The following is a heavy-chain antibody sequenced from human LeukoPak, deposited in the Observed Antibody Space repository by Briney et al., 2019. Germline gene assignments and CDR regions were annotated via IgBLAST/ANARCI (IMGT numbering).Heavy chain of an antibody. J-gene: IGHJ4*02. CDR3: ATGGRDIRYMSGRGQFDY. Sequence: SETLSLTCTVSGGSISSGGYYCSWIRQHPGKGLEWIGYIYYSGSTYYNPSLKSRVTISVNTSKNQFSLKLSSVTAADTAVYYCATGGRDIRYMSGRGQFDYWGQGTLVTVSS. V-gene: IGHV4-31*03. D-gene: IGHD6-19*01. CDR1: GGSISSGGYY. CDR2: IYYSGST.